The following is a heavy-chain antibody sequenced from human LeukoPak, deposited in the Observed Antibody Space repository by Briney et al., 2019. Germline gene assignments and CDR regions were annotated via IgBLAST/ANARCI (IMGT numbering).Heavy chain of an antibody. J-gene: IGHJ4*02. Sequence: SETLSLTCTVSGGSISSNYYWGWIRQPPGKGLEWIVSFFYSGSTYYNPSLKSRVTISVDTSKNQFSLRLTSVTAADTAVYYCARLEVAGINDYWGQGTLVTVSS. D-gene: IGHD6-19*01. CDR1: GGSISSNYY. V-gene: IGHV4-39*01. CDR3: ARLEVAGINDY. CDR2: FFYSGST.